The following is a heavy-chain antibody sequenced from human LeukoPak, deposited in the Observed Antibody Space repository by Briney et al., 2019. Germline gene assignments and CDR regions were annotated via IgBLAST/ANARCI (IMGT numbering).Heavy chain of an antibody. V-gene: IGHV1-69*05. J-gene: IGHJ4*02. Sequence: SVKVSCKASGYTFTSYGSSSVRQAPGQGLEWMGGIIPIFGTANYAQKLQGRVTITTDESTSTAYMELSSLRSEDTAVYYCARDTNWGQGTLVTVSS. CDR2: IIPIFGTA. CDR3: ARDTN. D-gene: IGHD3-3*01. CDR1: GYTFTSYG.